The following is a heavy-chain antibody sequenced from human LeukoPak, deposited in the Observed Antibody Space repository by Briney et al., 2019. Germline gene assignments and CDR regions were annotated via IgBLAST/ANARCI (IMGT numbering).Heavy chain of an antibody. V-gene: IGHV4-34*01. CDR3: ARVEGPVGYCSSTSCYLYYYYGMDV. J-gene: IGHJ6*04. CDR2: INHSGST. Sequence: PSETLSLTCAVYGGSFSGYYWSWIRQPPGKGLEWIGEINHSGSTNYNPSLKSRVTISVDTSKNQFSLKLSSVTAADTAVYYCARVEGPVGYCSSTSCYLYYYYGMDVWGKGTTATVSS. D-gene: IGHD2-2*01. CDR1: GGSFSGYY.